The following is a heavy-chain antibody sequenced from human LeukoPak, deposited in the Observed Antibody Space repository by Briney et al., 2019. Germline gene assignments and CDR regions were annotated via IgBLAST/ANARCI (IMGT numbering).Heavy chain of an antibody. D-gene: IGHD3-22*01. CDR2: IYPGDSDT. CDR3: ARLYYYDSSGYYYPAYFDY. Sequence: EESLKISCKGSGYSFTSYWIGWVRQMPGKGLEWMGIIYPGDSDTRYSPSFQGQVTISADKSISTAYLQWSSLKASDTAMYYCARLYYYDSSGYYYPAYFDYWSQGTLVTVSS. V-gene: IGHV5-51*01. CDR1: GYSFTSYW. J-gene: IGHJ4*02.